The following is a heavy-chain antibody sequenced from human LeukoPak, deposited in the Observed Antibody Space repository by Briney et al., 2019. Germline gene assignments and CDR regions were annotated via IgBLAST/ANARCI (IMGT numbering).Heavy chain of an antibody. D-gene: IGHD6-6*01. CDR2: INHSGST. CDR3: AREESRSSSLNWFDP. Sequence: PSETLSLTCAVYGGSLSGYFWSWIRQPPGKGLEWIGEINHSGSTSHNPSLKSRVTISVDTSKNQFSLKLSSVTAADTAVYYCAREESRSSSLNWFDPWGQGTLVTVSS. J-gene: IGHJ5*02. CDR1: GGSLSGYF. V-gene: IGHV4-34*01.